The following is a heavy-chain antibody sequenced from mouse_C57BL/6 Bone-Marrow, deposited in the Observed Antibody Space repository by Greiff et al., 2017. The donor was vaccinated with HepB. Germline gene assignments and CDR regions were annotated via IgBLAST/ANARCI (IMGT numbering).Heavy chain of an antibody. J-gene: IGHJ3*01. V-gene: IGHV5-6*01. D-gene: IGHD2-4*01. CDR2: ISSGGSYT. Sequence: VQLKQSGGDLVKPGGSLKLSCAASGFTFSSYGMSWVRQTPDKRLEWVATISSGGSYTYYPESVKGRFTISRDNAKNTLYLQMSSRKSEDTAMYYCARHGGLRRPFAYWGQGTLVTVSA. CDR1: GFTFSSYG. CDR3: ARHGGLRRPFAY.